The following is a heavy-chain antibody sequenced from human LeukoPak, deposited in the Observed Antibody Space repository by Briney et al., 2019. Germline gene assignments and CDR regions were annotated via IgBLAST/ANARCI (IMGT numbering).Heavy chain of an antibody. CDR3: ARRRTYYYDSSGYSGHPIDY. CDR2: INHSGST. Sequence: PSETLSLTCAVYGGSFSGYYWSWIRQPPGKGLEWIGEINHSGSTNYNPSLKSRVTISVDTSKNQFSLKLSSVTAADTAVYYCARRRTYYYDSSGYSGHPIDYWGQGTLVTVSS. J-gene: IGHJ4*02. V-gene: IGHV4-34*01. D-gene: IGHD3-22*01. CDR1: GGSFSGYY.